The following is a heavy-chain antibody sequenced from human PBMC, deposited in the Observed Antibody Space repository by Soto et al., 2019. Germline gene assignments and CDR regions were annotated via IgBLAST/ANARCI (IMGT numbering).Heavy chain of an antibody. CDR3: AREHIVATMTSYHYYRMAV. Sequence: GWSLRLSCAASGFTFSGYGMHWVRQAPGKGLEWVAVIWNDGSNKYYADSVKGRFTISRDNYKNTLYLQMNSLRAEDTAVYYCAREHIVATMTSYHYYRMAVRGQGTTVSVSS. J-gene: IGHJ6*02. CDR2: IWNDGSNK. CDR1: GFTFSGYG. D-gene: IGHD5-12*01. V-gene: IGHV3-33*01.